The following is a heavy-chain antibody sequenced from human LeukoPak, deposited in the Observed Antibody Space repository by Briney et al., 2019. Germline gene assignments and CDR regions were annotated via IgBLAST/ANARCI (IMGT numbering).Heavy chain of an antibody. V-gene: IGHV1-69*05. CDR1: GGTFSSYA. CDR3: ARVVSYYDSSGYPYYYYYYMDV. CDR2: IIPIFGTA. J-gene: IGHJ6*03. D-gene: IGHD3-22*01. Sequence: SVKVSCKASGGTFSSYAISWVRQAPGQGLEWMGGIIPIFGTANYAQKFQGRVTITTDESTSTAYMELSSLRSEDTAVYHCARVVSYYDSSGYPYYYYYYMDVWGKGTTVTVSS.